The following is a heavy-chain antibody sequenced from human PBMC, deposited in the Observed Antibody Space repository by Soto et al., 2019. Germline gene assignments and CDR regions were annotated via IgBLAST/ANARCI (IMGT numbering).Heavy chain of an antibody. J-gene: IGHJ5*02. CDR2: INPNSGGT. CDR1: GYTFTDYY. V-gene: IGHV1-2*02. Sequence: VKVSCKASGYTFTDYYINWVRHAPGQGLEWMGWINPNSGGTNYAQNFQGRVTMTRDTSISTAYMDLSRLKSDDTAVYYCARSNSYYKDWFGPWGQGTLVTVSS. D-gene: IGHD5-18*01. CDR3: ARSNSYYKDWFGP.